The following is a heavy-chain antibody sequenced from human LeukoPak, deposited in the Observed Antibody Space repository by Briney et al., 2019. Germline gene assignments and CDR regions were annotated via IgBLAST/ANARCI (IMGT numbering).Heavy chain of an antibody. CDR1: GFNLDDYT. CDR3: AAEKGRIYPY. V-gene: IGHV3-43*01. Sequence: GGPVRHLCAACGFNLDDYTMQWLRPAPGKGLEYLALITWNGDSKLYADSATGRFTISTDNGEDSVFLQMNRLGTEATAFYYCAAEKGRIYPYWGQGTLVTVSS. CDR2: ITWNGDSK. D-gene: IGHD2-15*01. J-gene: IGHJ4*02.